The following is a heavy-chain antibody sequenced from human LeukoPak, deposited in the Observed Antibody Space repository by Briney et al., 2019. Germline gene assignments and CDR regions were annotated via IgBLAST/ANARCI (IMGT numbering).Heavy chain of an antibody. V-gene: IGHV4-39*01. CDR3: ARHRRVTIWYVDF. Sequence: SETLSLTCTVSGGSISTNSNFFWGWIRQPPGKGLDWIGIIYYSGTTYYNPSLKSRVTIFVDTSKNLFSLRLTSVTAADTAVYYCARHRRVTIWYVDFWGQGTLVTVSS. CDR1: GGSISTNSNFF. CDR2: IYYSGTT. J-gene: IGHJ4*02.